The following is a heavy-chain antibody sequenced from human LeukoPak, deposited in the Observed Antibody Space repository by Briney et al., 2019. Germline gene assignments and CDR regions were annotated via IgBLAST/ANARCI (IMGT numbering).Heavy chain of an antibody. V-gene: IGHV5-51*01. J-gene: IGHJ4*02. Sequence: GESLKISCEASGYTFSNYWIGWVRQMPGKGLEWMGIIYPDDSDTKYSPSFQGQVTISADKSIRTAYLQWSSLKASDTVMYYCARSRDSSGYYYHIWGQGTLDTVSS. CDR1: GYTFSNYW. D-gene: IGHD3-22*01. CDR2: IYPDDSDT. CDR3: ARSRDSSGYYYHI.